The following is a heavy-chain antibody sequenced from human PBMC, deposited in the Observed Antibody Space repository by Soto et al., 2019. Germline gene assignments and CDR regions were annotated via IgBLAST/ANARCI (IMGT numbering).Heavy chain of an antibody. J-gene: IGHJ3*02. CDR3: ARIAVGANVAFDI. CDR1: GFSLSTSGMR. CDR2: IDWDDDK. V-gene: IGHV2-70*04. Sequence: SGPTLVNPTQTLTLTCTFSGFSLSTSGMRVSWIRQPPGKALEWLARIDWDDDKFYSTSLKTRLTISKDTSKNQVVLTMTNMDPVDTATYYCARIAVGANVAFDIWGQGTMVTVS. D-gene: IGHD1-26*01.